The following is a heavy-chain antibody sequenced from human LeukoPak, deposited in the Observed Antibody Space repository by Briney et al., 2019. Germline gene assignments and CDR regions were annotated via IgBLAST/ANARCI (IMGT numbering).Heavy chain of an antibody. J-gene: IGHJ4*02. CDR3: ARGRGWVDY. V-gene: IGHV5-10-1*01. Sequence: GESLKISCKGSGYTFTNNWITWVRQMPGRGLGWMGRIDPVDSHTDYNPSFQGHVTISVDKAINTVYLQWGSLEASDSAMYYCARGRGWVDYWGQGALVTVSS. CDR1: GYTFTNNW. CDR2: IDPVDSHT. D-gene: IGHD6-19*01.